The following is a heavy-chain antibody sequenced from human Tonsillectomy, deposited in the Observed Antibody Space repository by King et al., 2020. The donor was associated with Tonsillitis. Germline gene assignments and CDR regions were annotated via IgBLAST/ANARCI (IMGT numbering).Heavy chain of an antibody. Sequence: VQLQESGPGLVKPSQTLSLTCAVSGGSISSGAYSWSWIRQPPGKGLEWIGYIYYSGSTYYNPSLKSRVTISVDTSKNQFSLKLSSVTAADTAVYYCASVGVTYCGGDCHPYYFDYWGQGTLVTVSS. D-gene: IGHD2-21*02. CDR1: GGSISSGAYS. CDR3: ASVGVTYCGGDCHPYYFDY. J-gene: IGHJ4*02. CDR2: IYYSGST. V-gene: IGHV4-30-4*07.